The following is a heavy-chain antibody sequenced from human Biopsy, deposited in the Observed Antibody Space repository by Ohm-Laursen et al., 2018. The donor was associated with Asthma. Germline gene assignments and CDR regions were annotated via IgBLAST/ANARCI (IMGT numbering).Heavy chain of an antibody. CDR1: GFKFDDNA. CDR3: AKSADYYDSTDYLDF. V-gene: IGHV3-9*01. J-gene: IGHJ4*01. Sequence: SLRLSCAAPGFKFDDNAMHWIRQAPGKGLEWVSGISWNSGRIGYADSVKGRFTTSRDNAKNSLYLQMQSLRPEDTAFYYCAKSADYYDSTDYLDFWGRGTLVTVSS. CDR2: ISWNSGRI. D-gene: IGHD3-22*01.